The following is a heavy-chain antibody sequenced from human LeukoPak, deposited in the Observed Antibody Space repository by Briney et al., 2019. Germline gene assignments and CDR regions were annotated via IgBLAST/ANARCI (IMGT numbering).Heavy chain of an antibody. D-gene: IGHD6-6*01. CDR3: AREYSSSSGRSFDY. CDR1: GFTFSTYS. J-gene: IGHJ4*02. Sequence: GGSLRLSCAASGFTFSTYSMNWVRQAPGKGLEWVSYISSSTTNMYYADSVKGRFTISRDNAKNSLYLQMISLRAEDTAVYYCAREYSSSSGRSFDYWGQGTLVTVSS. CDR2: ISSSTTNM. V-gene: IGHV3-48*01.